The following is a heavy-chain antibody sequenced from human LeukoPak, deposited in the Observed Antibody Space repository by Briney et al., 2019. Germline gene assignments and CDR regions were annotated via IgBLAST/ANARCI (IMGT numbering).Heavy chain of an antibody. Sequence: GGSLRLSCAASGFTFSSYGMHWVRQAPGKGLEWVAVISYDGSNKYYADSVKGRFTISRDNSKNTLYLQMNSLRAEDTAVYYCARDSNYDFWSGFSHGFDYWGQGTLVTVSS. V-gene: IGHV3-30*03. J-gene: IGHJ4*02. CDR2: ISYDGSNK. D-gene: IGHD3-3*01. CDR3: ARDSNYDFWSGFSHGFDY. CDR1: GFTFSSYG.